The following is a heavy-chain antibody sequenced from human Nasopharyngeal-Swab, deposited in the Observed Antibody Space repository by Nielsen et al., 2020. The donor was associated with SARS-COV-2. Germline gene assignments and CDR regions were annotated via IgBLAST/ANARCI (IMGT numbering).Heavy chain of an antibody. Sequence: GGSLRLSCAASGFTFSSYAMSWVRQAPGKGLEWVSAISGSGGSTYYADSVRGRFTISRDNSKNTLYLQMNSLRAEDTAVYYCVIVVVTAAGYFQHWGQGTLVTVSS. J-gene: IGHJ1*01. D-gene: IGHD2-21*02. CDR2: ISGSGGST. V-gene: IGHV3-23*01. CDR3: VIVVVTAAGYFQH. CDR1: GFTFSSYA.